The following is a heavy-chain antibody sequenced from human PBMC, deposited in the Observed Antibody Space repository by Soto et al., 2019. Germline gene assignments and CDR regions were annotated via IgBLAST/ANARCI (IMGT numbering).Heavy chain of an antibody. Sequence: SETLSLTCTVSGGSISSYYWSWIRQPPGKGLEWIGYIYYSGSTNYNPSLKSRVTISVDTSKNQFSLKLSSVTAADTAVYYCARHGPFKDSSVLYYFDYWGQGTLVTVSS. D-gene: IGHD2-8*02. CDR1: GGSISSYY. J-gene: IGHJ4*02. CDR3: ARHGPFKDSSVLYYFDY. V-gene: IGHV4-59*08. CDR2: IYYSGST.